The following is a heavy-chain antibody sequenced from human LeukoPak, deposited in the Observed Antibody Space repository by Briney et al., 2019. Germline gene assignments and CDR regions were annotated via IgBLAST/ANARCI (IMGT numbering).Heavy chain of an antibody. J-gene: IGHJ4*02. Sequence: SETLSLTCTVSGGSISSSGYYWGWIRQPPGKGLEWIGNIYYRGSTYYNPSLKSRLTISVDTSKNQFSLKLSSVTAADTAVYYCARRIGYDWDYWGQGTLVTVSS. CDR1: GGSISSSGYY. D-gene: IGHD5-12*01. V-gene: IGHV4-39*07. CDR2: IYYRGST. CDR3: ARRIGYDWDY.